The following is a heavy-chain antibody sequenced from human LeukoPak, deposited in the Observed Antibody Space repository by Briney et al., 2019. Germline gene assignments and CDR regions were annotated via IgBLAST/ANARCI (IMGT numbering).Heavy chain of an antibody. CDR1: GYTITGYY. V-gene: IGHV1-2*04. Sequence: ASVKVSCKASGYTITGYYMHWVRQAPGQGLEWMGWINPNSGGTNYAQKFQGWVTMTRDTSISTAYMELSRLRSDDTAVYYCAIERIAVASYYYGMDVWGQGTTVTVSS. CDR2: INPNSGGT. CDR3: AIERIAVASYYYGMDV. D-gene: IGHD6-19*01. J-gene: IGHJ6*02.